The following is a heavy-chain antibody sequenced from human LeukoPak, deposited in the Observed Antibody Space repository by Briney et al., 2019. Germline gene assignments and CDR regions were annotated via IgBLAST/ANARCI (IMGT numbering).Heavy chain of an antibody. D-gene: IGHD3-10*01. CDR1: GFTFSSYT. CDR2: ISSDGTTT. CDR3: MKQRSRFRGVVTSDPFDY. J-gene: IGHJ4*02. V-gene: IGHV3-64D*06. Sequence: PGGSLRLSCSAPGFTFSSYTMHWVRQAPGKGLEYVSAISSDGTTTYYADSVKGRFTISRDNSKNTLHLQMSSLRAEDTAVYYCMKQRSRFRGVVTSDPFDYWGQGTLVTVSS.